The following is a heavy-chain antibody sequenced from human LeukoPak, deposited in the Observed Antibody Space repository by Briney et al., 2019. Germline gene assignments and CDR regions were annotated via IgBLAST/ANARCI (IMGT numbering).Heavy chain of an antibody. V-gene: IGHV1-46*01. J-gene: IGHJ5*02. Sequence: ASVKVSCKASGYTFTNYYVEWVRQAPGQGLEWMGIINPSGGSTSNAQKFQGRVTMTRDTSTSIVYMELSSLRAEDTAVYYYRRGTIFGVVSDVTLPWGQGTLVTVSS. CDR2: INPSGGST. D-gene: IGHD3-3*01. CDR3: RRGTIFGVVSDVTLP. CDR1: GYTFTNYY.